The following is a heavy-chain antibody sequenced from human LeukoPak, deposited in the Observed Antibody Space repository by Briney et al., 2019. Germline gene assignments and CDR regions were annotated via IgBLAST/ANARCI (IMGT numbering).Heavy chain of an antibody. D-gene: IGHD6-19*01. CDR1: VYTFTGYY. V-gene: IGHV1-2*02. Sequence: ASVNVSRKASVYTFTGYYMHWVRQAPGQGGGGMGWINPYSGGTNYAQKMQGRVTMTRDTSISSAYMELSRLRSDDTAVYYCAREAVAGDVDYWGQGTLVTVSS. CDR3: AREAVAGDVDY. CDR2: INPYSGGT. J-gene: IGHJ4*02.